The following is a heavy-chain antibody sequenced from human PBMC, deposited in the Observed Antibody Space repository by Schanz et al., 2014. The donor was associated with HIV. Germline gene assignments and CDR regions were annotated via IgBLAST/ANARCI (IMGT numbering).Heavy chain of an antibody. CDR2: ISGSGVST. V-gene: IGHV3-23*01. Sequence: EVQLLESGGGLVQPGGSLRLSCAASGLTFSDYAMTWVRQGAGKGLEWVSSISGSGVSTFYAGSVKGRFAISRDKSKNTLYLQMNSLRVEDTAVYYCAKGLTIWLQPPFDYWGQGTLVTVSS. J-gene: IGHJ4*02. D-gene: IGHD5-12*01. CDR3: AKGLTIWLQPPFDY. CDR1: GLTFSDYA.